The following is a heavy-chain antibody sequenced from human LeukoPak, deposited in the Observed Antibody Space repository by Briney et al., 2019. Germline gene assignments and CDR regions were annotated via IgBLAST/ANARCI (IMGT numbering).Heavy chain of an antibody. J-gene: IGHJ5*02. CDR2: IYYTGST. D-gene: IGHD4-17*01. Sequence: PSETLSLTCTVSGGSISSYYWTWIRQPPGKGLEWIGYIYYTGSTNYNPSLKSRVTISLDTPKKQFSLKMSSVTAADTAVYYCAREHGDYGWFDPWGQGTLVTVSS. CDR1: GGSISSYY. CDR3: AREHGDYGWFDP. V-gene: IGHV4-59*12.